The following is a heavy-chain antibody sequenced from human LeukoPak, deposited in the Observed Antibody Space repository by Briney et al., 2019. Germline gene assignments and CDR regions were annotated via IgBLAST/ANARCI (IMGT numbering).Heavy chain of an antibody. CDR2: ISRSSSYI. Sequence: GGSLRLSCAASGFTFSSYSMNWVRQAPGKGLEWVSSISRSSSYIYYADSVKGRFTISRDNAKNSLYLQMNSLRAEDTAVYYCASDYCSGDTCYSIDYWGQGTLVTVSS. J-gene: IGHJ4*02. V-gene: IGHV3-21*01. D-gene: IGHD2-15*01. CDR3: ASDYCSGDTCYSIDY. CDR1: GFTFSSYS.